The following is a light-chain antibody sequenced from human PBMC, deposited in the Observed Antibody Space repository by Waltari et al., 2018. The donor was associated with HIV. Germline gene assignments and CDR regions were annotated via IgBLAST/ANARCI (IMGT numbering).Light chain of an antibody. CDR2: STS. V-gene: IGLV7-43*01. J-gene: IGLJ1*01. CDR1: PGPVPKDYF. Sequence: QTVVTQEPSLTASPGGTVPLTCASRPGPVPKDYFPNWFQQKPGQAPRALIYSTSNKHSWTPARFSGSLLGGKAALTLSGVQPEDEAEYYCLLYYGGANYVFGTGTKVTVL. CDR3: LLYYGGANYV.